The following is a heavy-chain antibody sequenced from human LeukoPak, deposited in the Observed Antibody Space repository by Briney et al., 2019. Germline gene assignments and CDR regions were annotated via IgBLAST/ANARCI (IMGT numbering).Heavy chain of an antibody. V-gene: IGHV4-59*11. CDR1: GDSINDHY. J-gene: IGHJ6*02. CDR2: IYYSGTT. CDR3: AREDPQTTVPEGLDV. Sequence: SETLSLTCTVSGDSINDHYWSWLRQPPGRGLEWIGYIYYSGTTNYNPSLKSRVTISVDTSKNQFSLKLTSVTAADTAVYYCAREDPQTTVPEGLDVWGQGTTVTVSS. D-gene: IGHD4-17*01.